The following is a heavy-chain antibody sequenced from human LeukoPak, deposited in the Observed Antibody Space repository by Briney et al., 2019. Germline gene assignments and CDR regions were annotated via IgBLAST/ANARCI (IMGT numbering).Heavy chain of an antibody. CDR1: GGSFSGYY. CDR3: ARGLRVDY. Sequence: PSETLSLTCAVYGGSFSGYYWSWIRRPPGKGLEWIGEINHSGSANYNPSLKSRVTISGDTSKNQFSLKLSSVTAADTAVYYCARGLRVDYWGQGTLVTVSS. V-gene: IGHV4-34*01. CDR2: INHSGSA. J-gene: IGHJ4*02.